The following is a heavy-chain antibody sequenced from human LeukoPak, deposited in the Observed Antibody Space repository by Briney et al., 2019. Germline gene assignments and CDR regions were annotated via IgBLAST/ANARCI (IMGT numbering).Heavy chain of an antibody. Sequence: SETLSLTCVVYGGSFSGYFWSWIRQPPGKGLEWIGEITPSGSTNYSPSLKSRVSISIDTSKKKLSLRLTSVTAADSAVYYCASSFYYDSRDYWGQGTLVTVSS. CDR2: ITPSGST. J-gene: IGHJ4*02. CDR1: GGSFSGYF. D-gene: IGHD3-22*01. V-gene: IGHV4-34*01. CDR3: ASSFYYDSRDY.